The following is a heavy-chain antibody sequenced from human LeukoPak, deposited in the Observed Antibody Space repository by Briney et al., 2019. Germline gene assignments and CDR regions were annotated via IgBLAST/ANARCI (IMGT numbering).Heavy chain of an antibody. CDR1: GFTFSSYA. Sequence: GGSLRLSCAASGFTFSSYAMHWVRQAPGKGLEWVAVISYDGSNKYYADSVKGRFTISRDNAKNSLYLQMNSLRAEDTALYYCARDHDSSGYYGPRDAFDIWGQGTMVTVSS. J-gene: IGHJ3*02. V-gene: IGHV3-30*04. CDR2: ISYDGSNK. D-gene: IGHD3-22*01. CDR3: ARDHDSSGYYGPRDAFDI.